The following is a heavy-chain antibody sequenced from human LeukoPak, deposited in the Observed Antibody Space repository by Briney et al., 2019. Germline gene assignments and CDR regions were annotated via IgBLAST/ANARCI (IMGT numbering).Heavy chain of an antibody. D-gene: IGHD3-3*01. V-gene: IGHV3-7*01. J-gene: IGHJ4*02. Sequence: SGGSLRLSCAASGFTFSTYIMNWVRQAPGKGLEWVANIKHDASERYYVDSVKGRFTIFRDHAKSSLYLQMNILRDEDAAVYYCARDYDFWSGFCAYWGQGTQVTVSS. CDR2: IKHDASER. CDR1: GFTFSTYI. CDR3: ARDYDFWSGFCAY.